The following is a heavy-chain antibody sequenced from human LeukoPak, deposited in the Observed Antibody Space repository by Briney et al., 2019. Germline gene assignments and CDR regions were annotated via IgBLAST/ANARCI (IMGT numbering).Heavy chain of an antibody. D-gene: IGHD2-2*01. CDR2: IYHSGST. J-gene: IGHJ6*03. CDR3: ARAPVVVPAAIPAPYYYMDV. V-gene: IGHV4-38-2*02. CDR1: GGSISSYY. Sequence: SETLSLTCTVSGGSISSYYWSWIRQPPGKGLEWIGSIYHSGSTYYNPSLKSRVTISVDTSKNQFSLKLSSVTAADTAVYYCARAPVVVPAAIPAPYYYMDVWGKGATVTVSS.